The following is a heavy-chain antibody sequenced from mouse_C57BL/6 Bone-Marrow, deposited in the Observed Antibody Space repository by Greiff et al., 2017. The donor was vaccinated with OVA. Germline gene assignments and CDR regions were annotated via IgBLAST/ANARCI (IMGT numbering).Heavy chain of an antibody. CDR1: GFTFSSYA. D-gene: IGHD2-3*01. CDR3: AREGWLLRDY. J-gene: IGHJ2*01. Sequence: DVKLVESGGGLVKPGGSLKLSCAASGFTFSSYAMSWVRQTPEKRLEWVATISDGGSYTYYPDNVKGRFTISRDNAKNNLYLQMSHLKSEDTAMYYCAREGWLLRDYWGQGTTLTVSS. CDR2: ISDGGSYT. V-gene: IGHV5-4*01.